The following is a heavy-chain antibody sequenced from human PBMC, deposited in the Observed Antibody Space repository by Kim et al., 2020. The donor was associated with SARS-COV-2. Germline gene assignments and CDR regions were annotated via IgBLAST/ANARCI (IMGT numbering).Heavy chain of an antibody. J-gene: IGHJ6*02. CDR2: IKQDGSEK. Sequence: GGSLRLSCAASGFTFSSYWMSWVRQAPGKGLEWVANIKQDGSEKYYVDSVKGRFTISRDNAKNSLYLQMNSLRAEDTAVYYCARERERTGKYVVVIRYYYYGMDVWGQGTTVTVSS. D-gene: IGHD3-22*01. V-gene: IGHV3-7*01. CDR3: ARERERTGKYVVVIRYYYYGMDV. CDR1: GFTFSSYW.